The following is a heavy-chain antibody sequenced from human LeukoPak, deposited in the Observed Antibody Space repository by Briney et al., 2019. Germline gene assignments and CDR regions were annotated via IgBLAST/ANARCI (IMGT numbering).Heavy chain of an antibody. CDR1: GFTFSSYG. Sequence: TGGSLRLSCAASGFTFSSYGMHWVRQAPGKGLEWVAVISYDGSNKYYADSVEGRFTISRDNSKNTLYMQMNSLRAEDTAVYYCAKDSRRYCSGGSCYGHDYWGQGTLVTVSS. CDR3: AKDSRRYCSGGSCYGHDY. CDR2: ISYDGSNK. J-gene: IGHJ4*02. V-gene: IGHV3-30*18. D-gene: IGHD2-15*01.